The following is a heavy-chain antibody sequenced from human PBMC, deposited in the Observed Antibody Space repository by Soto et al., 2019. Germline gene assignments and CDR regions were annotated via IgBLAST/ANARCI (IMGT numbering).Heavy chain of an antibody. CDR3: AKDLDYDILTGYSHYYGMDV. V-gene: IGHV3-30*18. D-gene: IGHD3-9*01. J-gene: IGHJ6*02. CDR2: TSYDGNNK. CDR1: GFTFSSYG. Sequence: GGSLRLSCAASGFTFSSYGMHWVRQAPGKGLEWVAVTSYDGNNKLYADSVKGRFTISRDNSKNTLYLQMNSLRAEDTAVYYCAKDLDYDILTGYSHYYGMDVWGQGTTVTVSS.